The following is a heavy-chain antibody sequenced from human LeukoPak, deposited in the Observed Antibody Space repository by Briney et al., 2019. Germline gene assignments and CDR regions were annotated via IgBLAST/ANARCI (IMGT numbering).Heavy chain of an antibody. J-gene: IGHJ6*03. CDR3: AKTMAARPPYYYYYMDV. D-gene: IGHD6-6*01. Sequence: GGSLRLSCAASGFTFSDYYMSWIRQAPGKGLEWVSYISSSGSTIYYADSVKGRFTISRDNAKNSLYLQMNSLRAEDTAVYYCAKTMAARPPYYYYYMDVWGKGTTVTVSS. V-gene: IGHV3-11*04. CDR2: ISSSGSTI. CDR1: GFTFSDYY.